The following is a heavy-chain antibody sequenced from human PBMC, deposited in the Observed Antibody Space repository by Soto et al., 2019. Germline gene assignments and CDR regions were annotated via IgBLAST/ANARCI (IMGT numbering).Heavy chain of an antibody. D-gene: IGHD2-2*01. CDR3: AKDLYCSSTSCYRVDY. J-gene: IGHJ4*02. Sequence: GGSLRLSCAASGFTFSSYAMSWVRQAPGKGLEWVSAISGSGGSTYYADSVKGRFTISRDNSKNTLYLQMNSLRAEDTAVYYCAKDLYCSSTSCYRVDYWGQGTLVTVSS. CDR1: GFTFSSYA. V-gene: IGHV3-23*01. CDR2: ISGSGGST.